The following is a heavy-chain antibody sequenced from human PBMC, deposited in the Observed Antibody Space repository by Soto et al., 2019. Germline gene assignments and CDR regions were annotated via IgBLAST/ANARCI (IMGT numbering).Heavy chain of an antibody. J-gene: IGHJ4*02. Sequence: QVQLQQWGAGLLKPSETLSLTCAVYGGSFSGYYWSWIRQPPGKGLEWIGEINHSGSTNYNPSLKSRVTISVDTSKNQFSLKLSSVTAADTDVYYCARRGGRLQSIRFFDYWGQGTLVNVSS. V-gene: IGHV4-34*01. D-gene: IGHD6-25*01. CDR1: GGSFSGYY. CDR3: ARRGGRLQSIRFFDY. CDR2: INHSGST.